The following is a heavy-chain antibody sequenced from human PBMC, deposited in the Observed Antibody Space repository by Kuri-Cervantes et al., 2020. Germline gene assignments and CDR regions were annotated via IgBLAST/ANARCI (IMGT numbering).Heavy chain of an antibody. D-gene: IGHD5-24*01. CDR2: NNWNGGST. V-gene: IGHV3-20*04. Sequence: GESLKISCAASRFIFDDYGLSWVRQAPGKGLEWVSGNNWNGGSTGYADSVKGRFTISRDNSKDSLYLKMNNLRAKDTAGYYCARDHVEMATTGDYYYMDVWGKGTTVTVSS. J-gene: IGHJ6*03. CDR1: RFIFDDYG. CDR3: ARDHVEMATTGDYYYMDV.